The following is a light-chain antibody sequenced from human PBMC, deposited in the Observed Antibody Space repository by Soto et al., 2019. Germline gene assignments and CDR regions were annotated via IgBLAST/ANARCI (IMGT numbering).Light chain of an antibody. Sequence: EIVLTQSPGTLSLSPGERATHSCRASQSVSSGYLAWYQQKPGQAPRLLIYGASSRATGIPDRFSGSGSGTDFTLTISRLEPEDFAVYYCQQYGSSPRHTFGQGTKLEIK. CDR3: QQYGSSPRHT. CDR2: GAS. J-gene: IGKJ2*01. CDR1: QSVSSGY. V-gene: IGKV3-20*01.